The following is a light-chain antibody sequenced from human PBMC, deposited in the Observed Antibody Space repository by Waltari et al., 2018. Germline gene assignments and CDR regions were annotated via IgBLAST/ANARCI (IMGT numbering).Light chain of an antibody. Sequence: QSLLTQPPSASGTPGQRVTISCSGSWSNIGSNAVSWYQQLPGTAPKLLIHSNKLPPSGVPDRFSCSKSGTSASLVISGLQSADEADYYCSAWDDSLNGQVVFGGGTKVTVL. CDR2: SNK. CDR3: SAWDDSLNGQVV. CDR1: WSNIGSNA. J-gene: IGLJ2*01. V-gene: IGLV1-44*01.